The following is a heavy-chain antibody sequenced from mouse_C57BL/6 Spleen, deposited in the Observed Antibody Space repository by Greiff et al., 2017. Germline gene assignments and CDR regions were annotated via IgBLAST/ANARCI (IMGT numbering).Heavy chain of an antibody. CDR3: AGGYGYYVGFGD. V-gene: IGHV1-55*01. Sequence: QVQLQQPGAELVKPGASVKMSCKASGYTFTSYWITWVKQRPGQGLEWIGDIDPGSGSTNYNEKFKGKATLTVDKSSSTAYMQLSSLTSEDAAVYYCAGGYGYYVGFGDWGKGPTVTVSA. J-gene: IGHJ1*03. D-gene: IGHD2-3*01. CDR2: IDPGSGST. CDR1: GYTFTSYW.